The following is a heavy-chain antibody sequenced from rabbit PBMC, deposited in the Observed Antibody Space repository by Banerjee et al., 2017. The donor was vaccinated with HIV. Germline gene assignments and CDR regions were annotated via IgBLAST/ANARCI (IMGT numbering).Heavy chain of an antibody. CDR2: INTSSGNT. Sequence: QEQLEESGGDLVKPEGSLTLTCTASGFSFSNGYVMCWVRQAPGKGLEWIACINTSSGNTVYANWAKGRFTISKTSTTVTLQMTSLTAADTATYFCARDLAGVIGWNFGLWGPGTLVTVS. V-gene: IGHV1S45*01. CDR3: ARDLAGVIGWNFGL. D-gene: IGHD4-1*01. CDR1: GFSFSNGYV. J-gene: IGHJ4*01.